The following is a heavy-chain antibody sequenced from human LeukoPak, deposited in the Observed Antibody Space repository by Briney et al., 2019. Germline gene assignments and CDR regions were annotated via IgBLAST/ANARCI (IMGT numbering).Heavy chain of an antibody. CDR3: AKFRFGELPTS. Sequence: GGSLRLSCAASGFTFSSYGMHWVRQAPGKGLEWVAVISYDGSNEYYADSVKGRFTISRDNSKNTLYLQMNSLRAEDTAVYYCAKFRFGELPTSWGQGTLVTVSS. J-gene: IGHJ5*02. D-gene: IGHD3-10*01. CDR1: GFTFSSYG. CDR2: ISYDGSNE. V-gene: IGHV3-30*18.